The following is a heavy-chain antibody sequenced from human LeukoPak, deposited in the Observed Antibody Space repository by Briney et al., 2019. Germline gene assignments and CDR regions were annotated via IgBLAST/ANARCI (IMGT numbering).Heavy chain of an antibody. D-gene: IGHD2-15*01. Sequence: HPGGSLRLSCAASGFTFSSYGMNWVRQAPGKGLEWISYISSRSSTIYYADSVKGRFTISRDNAKNSLFLQMNSLRDEGTAVYYCARGCSGGSCFGDFDYWGQGTLGTVSS. J-gene: IGHJ4*02. CDR3: ARGCSGGSCFGDFDY. CDR2: ISSRSSTI. V-gene: IGHV3-48*02. CDR1: GFTFSSYG.